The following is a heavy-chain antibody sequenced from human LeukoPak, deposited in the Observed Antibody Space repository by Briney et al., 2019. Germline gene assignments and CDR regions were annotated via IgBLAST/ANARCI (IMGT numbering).Heavy chain of an antibody. J-gene: IGHJ4*02. CDR1: GYSFTSYW. D-gene: IGHD4-17*01. CDR3: VRSDYGDFKYYFDY. Sequence: GESLKISCKGSGYSFTSYWIAWVHQMPGKGLEWMGIIYSPSFQGQVTISADKSIRTAHLQWSSLKASDTAMYYCVRSDYGDFKYYFDYWGQGTLVTVSS. CDR2: IY. V-gene: IGHV5-51*07.